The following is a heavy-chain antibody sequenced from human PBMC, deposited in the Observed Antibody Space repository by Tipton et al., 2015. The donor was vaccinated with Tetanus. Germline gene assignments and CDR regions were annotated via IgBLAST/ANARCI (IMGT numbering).Heavy chain of an antibody. CDR2: AQFSGGT. CDR3: AKDTGVTPHYGMDV. V-gene: IGHV4-30-4*08. Sequence: LSLTCTVSGVSVMSGEYFWSWVRHLPGKGLEAIGNAQFSGGTYYDPSLKSRATISIDMSKNQFSLRLSSVTAADTAVYYCAKDTGVTPHYGMDVWGQGTTVTVSS. D-gene: IGHD2-21*02. J-gene: IGHJ6*02. CDR1: GVSVMSGEYF.